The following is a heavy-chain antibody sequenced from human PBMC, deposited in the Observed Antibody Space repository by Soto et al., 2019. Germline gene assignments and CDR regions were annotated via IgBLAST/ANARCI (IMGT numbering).Heavy chain of an antibody. J-gene: IGHJ6*02. V-gene: IGHV4-59*01. D-gene: IGHD3-10*01. Sequence: ASETLSLTCTVSGGSISSYYWSWSRQPPGKGLEWIGYIYYSGSTNYNPSLKSRVTISVDTSKNPFSLKLSSVTAADTAVYYCARGGDLTAYYYYGMDVWGQGTTVTVSS. CDR2: IYYSGST. CDR1: GGSISSYY. CDR3: ARGGDLTAYYYYGMDV.